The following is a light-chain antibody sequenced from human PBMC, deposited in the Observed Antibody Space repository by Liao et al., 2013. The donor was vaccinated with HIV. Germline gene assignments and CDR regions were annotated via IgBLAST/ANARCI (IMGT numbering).Light chain of an antibody. CDR3: QVWDSSSDLYYV. V-gene: IGLV3-21*01. Sequence: SYMLTQPPSVSVAPGATATITCGGDNIGGRSVHWYQHKAGQAPHLVISYDNDRPSGIPARFSGSNSGNTATLTINRVEAGDEADYYCQVWDSSSDLYYVFETGTKVTVL. J-gene: IGLJ1*01. CDR2: YDN. CDR1: NIGGRS.